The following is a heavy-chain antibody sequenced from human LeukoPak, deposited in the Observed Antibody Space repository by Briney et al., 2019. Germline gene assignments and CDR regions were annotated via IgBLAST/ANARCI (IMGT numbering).Heavy chain of an antibody. V-gene: IGHV2-5*02. J-gene: IGHJ4*02. Sequence: SGPTLVKPTQTLTLTCTFSGFSLTTSGVGVGWIRQPPGKALEWLALVYWDDGKPYSPSLKNRLTITKDTSKNQVLLTMTNMDPVDTATYYCAHRCLEKGTAVTTGFDYWGQGILVTVSS. CDR2: VYWDDGK. CDR3: AHRCLEKGTAVTTGFDY. CDR1: GFSLTTSGVG. D-gene: IGHD4-17*01.